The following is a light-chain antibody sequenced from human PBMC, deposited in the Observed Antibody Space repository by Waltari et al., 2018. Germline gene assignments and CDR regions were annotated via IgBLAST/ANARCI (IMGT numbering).Light chain of an antibody. J-gene: IGKJ4*01. V-gene: IGKV3D-15*01. CDR2: GAS. Sequence: EIVMTQSQATLSLSPGERATLSCRASQSVSSSLAWYQQKPGQAPRLLIYGASSRATGIPDRFSGSGSGTDFTLTISSLEPEDVGVYYCLQRSNWPLTFGGGTKVEIK. CDR1: QSVSSS. CDR3: LQRSNWPLT.